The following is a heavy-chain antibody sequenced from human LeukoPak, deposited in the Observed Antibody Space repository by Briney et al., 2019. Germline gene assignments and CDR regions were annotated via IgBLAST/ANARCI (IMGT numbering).Heavy chain of an antibody. D-gene: IGHD6-19*01. CDR2: IYYSGST. J-gene: IGHJ6*02. CDR3: ARVISSGRYVYYYYGMDV. CDR1: GGSISSYY. Sequence: SETLSLTCTVSGGSISSYYWSWIRQPPGKGLEWIGYIYYSGSTNYNPSLKSRVTISVDTSKNQFSLKLSSVTAADTAEYYCARVISSGRYVYYYYGMDVWGQGTTVTVSS. V-gene: IGHV4-59*01.